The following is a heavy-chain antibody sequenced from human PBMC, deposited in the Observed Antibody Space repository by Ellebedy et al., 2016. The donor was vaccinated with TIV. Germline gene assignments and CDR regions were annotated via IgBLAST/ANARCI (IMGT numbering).Heavy chain of an antibody. CDR1: GYTFTGYY. V-gene: IGHV1-2*02. CDR3: AREPTYYDFWSGYFDY. J-gene: IGHJ4*02. CDR2: INPNSGGT. D-gene: IGHD3-3*01. Sequence: ASVKVSXXASGYTFTGYYMHWVRQAPGQGLEWMGWINPNSGGTNYAQKFQGRVTMTRDTSISTAYMELSRLRSEDTAVYYCAREPTYYDFWSGYFDYWGQGTLVTVSS.